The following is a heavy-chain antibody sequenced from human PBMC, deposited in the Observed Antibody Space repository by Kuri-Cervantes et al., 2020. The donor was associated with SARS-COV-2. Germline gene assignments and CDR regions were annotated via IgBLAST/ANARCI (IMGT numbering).Heavy chain of an antibody. CDR1: GYTFTSYD. J-gene: IGHJ5*02. Sequence: ASVKVSCKASGYTFTSYDINWVRQATGQGLEWTAWMNPNSGNTGCAQKFQGRVTMTEDTSTDTAYMELSRLRSDDTAVYYCARARGIDLFDPWGQGTLVTVSS. D-gene: IGHD3-16*01. CDR2: MNPNSGNT. CDR3: ARARGIDLFDP. V-gene: IGHV1-8*01.